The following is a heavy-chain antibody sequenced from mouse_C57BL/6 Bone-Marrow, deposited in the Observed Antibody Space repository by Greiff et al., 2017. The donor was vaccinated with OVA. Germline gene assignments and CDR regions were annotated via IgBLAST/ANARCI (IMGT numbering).Heavy chain of an antibody. CDR3: AREGGPYYAMDY. CDR2: IDPSDSYT. V-gene: IGHV1-69*01. Sequence: QVQLQQPGAELVMPGASVKLSCKASGYTFTSYWMHWVKQRPGQGLEWIGEIDPSDSYTNYNQKFKGKSTFTVDKSSSTAYMQLSSLTSEDSAVYYCAREGGPYYAMDYWGQGTSVTVSS. CDR1: GYTFTSYW. J-gene: IGHJ4*01.